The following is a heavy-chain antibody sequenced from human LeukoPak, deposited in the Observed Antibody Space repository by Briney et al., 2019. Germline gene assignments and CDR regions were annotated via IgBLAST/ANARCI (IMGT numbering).Heavy chain of an antibody. Sequence: SETLSLTCTVSGYSISSGYYWGWIRQPPGKGLEWIGEINHSGSTNYNPSLKSRVTISVDTSKNQFSLKLSSVTAADTAVYYCARRNGYYGSGSYYYYYYYMDVWGKGTTATISS. D-gene: IGHD3-10*01. V-gene: IGHV4-38-2*02. J-gene: IGHJ6*03. CDR3: ARRNGYYGSGSYYYYYYYMDV. CDR2: INHSGST. CDR1: GYSISSGYY.